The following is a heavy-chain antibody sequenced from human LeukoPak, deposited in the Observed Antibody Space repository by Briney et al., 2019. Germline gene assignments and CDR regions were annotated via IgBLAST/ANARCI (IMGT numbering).Heavy chain of an antibody. J-gene: IGHJ4*02. CDR2: IYYSGST. D-gene: IGHD3-16*01. CDR3: ASAPWGYFDY. Sequence: PSETLSLTCTVSGGSISSYYWSWIRQPPGKGLEWIGYIYYSGSTSYNPSLKSRVTISVDTSKNQFSLKLSSVTAADTAVYYCASAPWGYFDYWGQGTLVTVSS. V-gene: IGHV4-59*12. CDR1: GGSISSYY.